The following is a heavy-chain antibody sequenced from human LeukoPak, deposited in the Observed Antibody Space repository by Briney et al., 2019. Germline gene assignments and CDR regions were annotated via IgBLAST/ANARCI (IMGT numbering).Heavy chain of an antibody. D-gene: IGHD2-2*01. CDR1: GFTFSSYA. V-gene: IGHV3-23*01. Sequence: GGSLRLSCAASGFTFSSYAMSWVRQAPGKGLEWVSTVRGSGSSTYYADSVKGRFAISRDNSENTLFLQMNSLRAEDTALYYCARALETAVDWFDPWGQGTLVTVSS. CDR2: VRGSGSST. J-gene: IGHJ5*02. CDR3: ARALETAVDWFDP.